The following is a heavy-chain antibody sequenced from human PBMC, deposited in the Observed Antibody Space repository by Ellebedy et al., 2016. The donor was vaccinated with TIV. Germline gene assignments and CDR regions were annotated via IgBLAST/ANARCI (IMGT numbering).Heavy chain of an antibody. CDR2: IDPSDSSA. V-gene: IGHV5-10-1*01. Sequence: ASVKVSCKGSGYSFSNYWITWVRQMPGKGLEWMGRIDPSDSSAHYSPSFQGHVTFSADKSITTAYLQWSSLKASDTAMYYCSRGAFNYFNHVNYLDPWGQGTLVTVSS. CDR1: GYSFSNYW. CDR3: SRGAFNYFNHVNYLDP. D-gene: IGHD2/OR15-2a*01. J-gene: IGHJ5*02.